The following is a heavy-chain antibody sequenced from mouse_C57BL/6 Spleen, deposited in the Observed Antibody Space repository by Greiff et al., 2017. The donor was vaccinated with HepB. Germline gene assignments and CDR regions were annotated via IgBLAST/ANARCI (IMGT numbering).Heavy chain of an antibody. J-gene: IGHJ4*01. D-gene: IGHD1-1*01. Sequence: EVMLVESGGGLVKPGGSLKLSCAASGFTFSSYAMSWVRQTPEKRLEWVATISDGGSYTYYPDNVKGRFTISRDNAKNNLYLQMSHLKSEDTAMYYCARGYGSSYGNAMDYWGQGTSVTVSS. CDR3: ARGYGSSYGNAMDY. V-gene: IGHV5-4*03. CDR2: ISDGGSYT. CDR1: GFTFSSYA.